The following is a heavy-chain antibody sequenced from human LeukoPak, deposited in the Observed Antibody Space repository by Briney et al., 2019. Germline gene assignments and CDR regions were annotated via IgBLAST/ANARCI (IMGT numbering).Heavy chain of an antibody. V-gene: IGHV3-30-3*01. J-gene: IGHJ4*02. Sequence: PGGSLRLSCAASGFTFRSYAMHWVRQAPGKGLEWVAVISYDGSNKYYADSVKGRFTISRDNSKNTLYLQMNSPRAEDTAVYYCARDRVGATDYFDYWGQGTLVTVSS. CDR2: ISYDGSNK. D-gene: IGHD1-26*01. CDR1: GFTFRSYA. CDR3: ARDRVGATDYFDY.